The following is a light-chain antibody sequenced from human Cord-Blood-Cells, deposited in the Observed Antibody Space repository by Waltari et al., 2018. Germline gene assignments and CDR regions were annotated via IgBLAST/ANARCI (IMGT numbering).Light chain of an antibody. CDR1: QDISNY. CDR3: QQYDNLPYT. V-gene: IGKV1-33*01. Sequence: DIQMTQSPSSRSASVGERVTITCQASQDISNYLNWYQQKPGKAPKLLIYDASNLETGVPSRFSGSGSGTDFTFTISSLQPEDIATYYCQQYDNLPYTFGQGTKLEIK. J-gene: IGKJ2*01. CDR2: DAS.